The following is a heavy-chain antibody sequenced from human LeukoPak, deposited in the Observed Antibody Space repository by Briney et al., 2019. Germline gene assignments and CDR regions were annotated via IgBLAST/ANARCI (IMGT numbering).Heavy chain of an antibody. CDR2: ISPTGSTT. V-gene: IGHV3-74*01. Sequence: GGSLRLSCTASGFSFSGHWMHWARQLPGKGLVWVSRISPTGSTTSYADSVKGRFTVSRDNAKNTLYLQVNNLRAEDTAVYYCARGPNSNWSGLDLWGQGTLLTVSS. CDR3: ARGPNSNWSGLDL. CDR1: GFSFSGHW. J-gene: IGHJ5*02. D-gene: IGHD6-6*01.